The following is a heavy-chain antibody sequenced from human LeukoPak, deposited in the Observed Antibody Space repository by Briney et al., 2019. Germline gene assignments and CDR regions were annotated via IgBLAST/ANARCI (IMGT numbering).Heavy chain of an antibody. V-gene: IGHV4-59*01. Sequence: SETLSLTCTVSGGSISSYYWSWIRQPPGKGLEWIGYIYYSGSTNCNPSLKSRVTISVDTSKNQFSLKLSSVTAADTAVYYCARMRGADYYGSGSYDYWGQGTLVTVSS. CDR1: GGSISSYY. J-gene: IGHJ4*02. CDR2: IYYSGST. D-gene: IGHD3-10*01. CDR3: ARMRGADYYGSGSYDY.